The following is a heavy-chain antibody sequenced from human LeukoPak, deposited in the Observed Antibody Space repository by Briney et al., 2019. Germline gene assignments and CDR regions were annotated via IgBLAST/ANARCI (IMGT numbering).Heavy chain of an antibody. D-gene: IGHD3-22*01. J-gene: IGHJ4*02. V-gene: IGHV1-3*01. Sequence: ASVTVSCKASGYTFTSYAMHWVRQAPGQRLEWMGWINAGNGNTKYSQKFQGRVTITRDTSASTAYMELSSLRSEDTAVYYCAREDSSGYYYFDYWGQGTLVSVSS. CDR2: INAGNGNT. CDR1: GYTFTSYA. CDR3: AREDSSGYYYFDY.